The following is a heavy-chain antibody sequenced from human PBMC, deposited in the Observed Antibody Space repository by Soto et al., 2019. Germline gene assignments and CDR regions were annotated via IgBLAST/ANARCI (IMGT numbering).Heavy chain of an antibody. V-gene: IGHV3-30-3*01. J-gene: IGHJ6*02. CDR2: ISYDGSNK. CDR3: GRGSSGCYDLYDGMDV. CDR1: GFTFSSYA. D-gene: IGHD6-19*01. Sequence: CSLRLSCSASGFTFSSYAMHWVRQAPGKGLEWVAVISYDGSNKYYADSVKGRFTISRDNSKNTLYLQMNSLRAEDTAVDYCGRGSSGCYDLYDGMDVRCQGTTV.